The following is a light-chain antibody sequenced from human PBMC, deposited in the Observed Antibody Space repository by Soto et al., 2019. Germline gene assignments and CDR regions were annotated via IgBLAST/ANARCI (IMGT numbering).Light chain of an antibody. J-gene: IGKJ1*01. CDR2: GAS. Sequence: DTQMTQSPSSLSASVGDRVTITCRASQSIGIYLNWYQQKPGKAPKFLIYGASSLQSGVPSRFSGSGSGTDFTLTISSLQPEDFATYFCQQSYSTPWTFGQGTKVEIK. CDR3: QQSYSTPWT. CDR1: QSIGIY. V-gene: IGKV1-39*01.